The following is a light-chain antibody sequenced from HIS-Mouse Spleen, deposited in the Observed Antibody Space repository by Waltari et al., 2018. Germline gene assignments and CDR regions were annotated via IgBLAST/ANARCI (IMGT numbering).Light chain of an antibody. Sequence: SYELTQPPSGSVSPGQTARITCSGDALPKKYAYWYQQKSGPAPVPVIYEDSKRPSGIPERFSGSSSGTMATLTISGAQVEDEADYYCYSTDSSGNHRVFGGGTKLTVL. J-gene: IGLJ2*01. CDR2: EDS. CDR3: YSTDSSGNHRV. CDR1: ALPKKY. V-gene: IGLV3-10*01.